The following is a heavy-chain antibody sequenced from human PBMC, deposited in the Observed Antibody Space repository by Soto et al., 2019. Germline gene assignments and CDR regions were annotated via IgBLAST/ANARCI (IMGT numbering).Heavy chain of an antibody. V-gene: IGHV5-51*01. J-gene: IGHJ5*02. CDR3: ARIANLADLMVVPAKGWFDP. Sequence: LKISCKGSGYSFSSYWIVWLRQMPGKGLEWMGMIFPGDSDTTYSPSFQGQVTISADKSITTAHLQWSSLKASDTAMYYCARIANLADLMVVPAKGWFDPWGQGTLVTVSS. CDR1: GYSFSSYW. CDR2: IFPGDSDT. D-gene: IGHD2-15*01.